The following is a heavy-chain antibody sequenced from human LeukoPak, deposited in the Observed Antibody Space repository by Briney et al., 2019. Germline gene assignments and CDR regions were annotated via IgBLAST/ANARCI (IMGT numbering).Heavy chain of an antibody. CDR2: IYYSGST. CDR3: ASPSSTPLYDYYYYYMDV. CDR1: GDSISSSSYY. Sequence: SETLSLTCSVSGDSISSSSYYWGWIRQPPGKGLEWIGSIYYSGSTYYNPSLKSRVTISVDTSKNHVYLNLTSVNAADTAVYYCASPSSTPLYDYYYYYMDVWGKGTTVTVSS. V-gene: IGHV4-39*07. J-gene: IGHJ6*03. D-gene: IGHD2-2*01.